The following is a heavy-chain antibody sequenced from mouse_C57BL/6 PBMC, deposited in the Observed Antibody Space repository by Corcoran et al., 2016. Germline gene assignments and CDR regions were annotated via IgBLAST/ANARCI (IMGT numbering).Heavy chain of an antibody. D-gene: IGHD2-1*01. J-gene: IGHJ4*01. V-gene: IGHV1-19*01. CDR3: ARVGRIDYGNPYYAMDY. CDR2: INPYNGGT. CDR1: GYTFTDYY. Sequence: EVQLQQSGPVLVKPGASVKMSCKASGYTFTDYYMNWVKQSHGKSLEWIGVINPYNGGTSYNQKFKGKATLTVDKSSSTAYMELNSLTSEDSAVYYCARVGRIDYGNPYYAMDYWGQGTSVTVSS.